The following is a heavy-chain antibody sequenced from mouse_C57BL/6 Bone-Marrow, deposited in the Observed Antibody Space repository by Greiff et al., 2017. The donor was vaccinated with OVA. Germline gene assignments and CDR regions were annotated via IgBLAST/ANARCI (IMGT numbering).Heavy chain of an antibody. CDR3: TTLLRQGYFAV. V-gene: IGHV14-4*01. CDR1: GFNIKDDY. D-gene: IGHD1-1*01. CDR2: IDPENGDT. Sequence: VQLQQSGAELVRPGASVKLSCTASGFNIKDDYMHWVKQRPEQGLEWIGWIDPENGDTEYASKFQGKATITADTASNTAYLQLSSLTSEDTAVYYCTTLLRQGYFAVWGTGTPVTVSA. J-gene: IGHJ1*03.